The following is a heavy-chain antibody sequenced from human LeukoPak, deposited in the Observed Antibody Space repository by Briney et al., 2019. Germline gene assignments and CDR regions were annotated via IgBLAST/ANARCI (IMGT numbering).Heavy chain of an antibody. J-gene: IGHJ4*02. CDR3: ARDRGEYYYYGSGSCLAPLDY. V-gene: IGHV1-69*06. Sequence: ASVKVSCKASGGTFSSYAIGWVRQAPGQGLEWMGGIIPIFGTANYAQKFQGRVTITADKSTSTAYMELSSLRSEDTAVYYCARDRGEYYYYGSGSCLAPLDYWGQGTLVTVSS. D-gene: IGHD3-10*01. CDR2: IIPIFGTA. CDR1: GGTFSSYA.